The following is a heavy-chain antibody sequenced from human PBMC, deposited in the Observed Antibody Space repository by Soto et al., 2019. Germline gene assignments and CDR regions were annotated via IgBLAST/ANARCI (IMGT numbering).Heavy chain of an antibody. CDR1: GLTFSSYG. Sequence: GGSLRLSCAASGLTFSSYGMHWVRQAPGKGLEWVAVIWYDGSNKYYADSVKGRFTISRDNSKNTLYLQMNSLRAEDTAVYYCARDGGGTRPYYDFWSGLSPNGMDVWGQGTTVTVSS. D-gene: IGHD3-3*01. V-gene: IGHV3-33*01. CDR2: IWYDGSNK. CDR3: ARDGGGTRPYYDFWSGLSPNGMDV. J-gene: IGHJ6*02.